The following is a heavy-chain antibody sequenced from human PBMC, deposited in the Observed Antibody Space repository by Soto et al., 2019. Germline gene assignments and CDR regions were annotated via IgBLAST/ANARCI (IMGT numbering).Heavy chain of an antibody. CDR2: IYYSGST. J-gene: IGHJ2*01. V-gene: IGHV4-30-4*01. CDR1: GGSISSGDYY. Sequence: SETLSLTCTVSGGSISSGDYYWSWIRQPPGKGLEWIGYIYYSGSTYYNPSLKSRVTISVDTSKNQFSLKLSSATAADTAVYYCARAPWGEPFDLWVRGTLVTVSS. CDR3: ARAPWGEPFDL. D-gene: IGHD3-16*01.